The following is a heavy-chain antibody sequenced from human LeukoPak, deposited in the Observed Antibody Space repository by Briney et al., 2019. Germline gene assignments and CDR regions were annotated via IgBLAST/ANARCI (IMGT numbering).Heavy chain of an antibody. V-gene: IGHV1-46*01. CDR3: ARGPDWIGEMATNGFDP. CDR2: INPSGGST. J-gene: IGHJ5*02. Sequence: ASVKVSCKASGYTFTSYYMHWVRQAPGQGLEWMGIINPSGGSTSYAQKFQGRITMTRDMSTSTVYMEVSSLRSEDTAVYYCARGPDWIGEMATNGFDPWGQRTLVTVSS. CDR1: GYTFTSYY. D-gene: IGHD5-24*01.